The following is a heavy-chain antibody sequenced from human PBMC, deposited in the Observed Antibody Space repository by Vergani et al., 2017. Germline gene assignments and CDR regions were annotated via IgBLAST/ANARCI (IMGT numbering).Heavy chain of an antibody. D-gene: IGHD3-10*01. Sequence: EVQLVESGGGLVKPGGSLRLSCAASGFTFSSYSMNWVRQAPGKGLEWVSSISSSSSYIYYADSVKGRFTISRDNAKNSLYLQMNSLRAEDTAVYYCARDMKGSSGSRPGGTNSRWNYYYYYGMDVWGQGTTVTVSS. CDR2: ISSSSSYI. J-gene: IGHJ6*02. CDR1: GFTFSSYS. V-gene: IGHV3-21*01. CDR3: ARDMKGSSGSRPGGTNSRWNYYYYYGMDV.